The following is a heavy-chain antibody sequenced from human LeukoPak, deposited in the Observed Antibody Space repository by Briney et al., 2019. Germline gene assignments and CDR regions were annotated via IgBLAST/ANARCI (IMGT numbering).Heavy chain of an antibody. V-gene: IGHV1-2*04. CDR3: AREGAAAGTEWDY. Sequence: ASVKVSCKASGYTFTGYYMHWVRQAPGQGLEWMGWINPNSGGTNYAQKFQGWVTMTRDTSISTAYMELGRLRSDDTAVYYCAREGAAAGTEWDYWGQGTLVTVSS. J-gene: IGHJ4*02. CDR1: GYTFTGYY. CDR2: INPNSGGT. D-gene: IGHD6-13*01.